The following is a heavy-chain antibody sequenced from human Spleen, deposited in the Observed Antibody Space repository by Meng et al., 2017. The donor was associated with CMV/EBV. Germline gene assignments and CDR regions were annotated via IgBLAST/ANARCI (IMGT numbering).Heavy chain of an antibody. Sequence: GGSLRLSCAASGFTFSAYAMYWVRQAPGKGLEWVAVISYDGNNKEYSNSVKGRFTISRDNSRKSLYLQMNSLRDEDMAVYYCAKDRRDYVWGSYVADFWGQGALVTVSS. V-gene: IGHV3-30*04. D-gene: IGHD3-16*01. CDR1: GFTFSAYA. J-gene: IGHJ4*02. CDR3: AKDRRDYVWGSYVADF. CDR2: ISYDGNNK.